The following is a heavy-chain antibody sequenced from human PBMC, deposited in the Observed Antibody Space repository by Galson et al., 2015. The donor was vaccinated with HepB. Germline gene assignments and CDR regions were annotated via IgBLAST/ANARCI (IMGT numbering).Heavy chain of an antibody. D-gene: IGHD3-16*01. J-gene: IGHJ6*03. Sequence: SLRLSCAASGFTFSRYYMYWVRQAPGKGLEWVTAISYDGSNKYFADSVKGRFTISRDNSKNMLYLQMNSLRAEDTAVYHCAKGDVDSVYYYMDVWGKGTTVTVSS. CDR1: GFTFSRYY. CDR2: ISYDGSNK. CDR3: AKGDVDSVYYYMDV. V-gene: IGHV3-30*18.